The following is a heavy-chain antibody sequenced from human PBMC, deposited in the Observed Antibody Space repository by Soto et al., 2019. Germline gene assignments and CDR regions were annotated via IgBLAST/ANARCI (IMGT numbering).Heavy chain of an antibody. Sequence: EVQLVESGGGFVQPGGSLRLACAASGFTFRSYSMTWVRQAPGKGLEWVANIKLDGSEKFYVDSVKGRFTISRDNARNSLYLQMNSLRAEDSAVYFCARDSSSWVLGVPDYWGQGTLVTVSS. CDR2: IKLDGSEK. V-gene: IGHV3-7*01. CDR1: GFTFRSYS. CDR3: ARDSSSWVLGVPDY. D-gene: IGHD6-13*01. J-gene: IGHJ4*02.